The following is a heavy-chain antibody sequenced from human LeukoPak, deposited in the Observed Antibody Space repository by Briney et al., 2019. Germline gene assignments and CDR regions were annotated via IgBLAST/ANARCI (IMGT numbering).Heavy chain of an antibody. CDR1: GFTFSSYS. J-gene: IGHJ4*02. Sequence: GGSLRLSCAASGFTFSSYSMNWVHQAPGKGLEWVSSISSSSSYIYYADSVKGRFTISRDNAKNSLYPQMNSLRAEDTAVYYCAREEQWLYDYWGQGTLVTVSS. CDR2: ISSSSSYI. V-gene: IGHV3-21*01. D-gene: IGHD6-19*01. CDR3: AREEQWLYDY.